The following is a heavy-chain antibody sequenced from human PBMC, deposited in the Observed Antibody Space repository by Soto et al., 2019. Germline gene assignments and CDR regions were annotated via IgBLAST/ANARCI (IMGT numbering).Heavy chain of an antibody. CDR2: IYYSGST. J-gene: IGHJ5*02. D-gene: IGHD3-3*01. CDR1: GYSISSGYY. V-gene: IGHV4-61*01. CDR3: ARRASFGVVGFGDWFDP. Sequence: TLSLTCAVSGYSISSGYYWSWIRQPPGKGLEWIGYIYYSGSTNYNPSLKSRVTISVDTSKNQFSLKLSSVTAADTAVYYCARRASFGVVGFGDWFDPWGQGTLVTVSS.